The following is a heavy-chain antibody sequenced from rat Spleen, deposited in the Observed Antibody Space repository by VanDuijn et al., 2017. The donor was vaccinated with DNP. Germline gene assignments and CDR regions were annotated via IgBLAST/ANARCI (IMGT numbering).Heavy chain of an antibody. Sequence: EVLLVESGGGLVQPGRSLKLSCAASGFTFSNYGMAWIRQTPTKGLEWVATISPNGSRTYYPDSVKGRFAISRDNAKSSLYLQMNSLKSEDTATYYCGGFDYWGQGVMVRVSS. D-gene: IGHD4-3*01. CDR2: ISPNGSRT. CDR3: GGFDY. J-gene: IGHJ2*01. V-gene: IGHV5-29*01. CDR1: GFTFSNYG.